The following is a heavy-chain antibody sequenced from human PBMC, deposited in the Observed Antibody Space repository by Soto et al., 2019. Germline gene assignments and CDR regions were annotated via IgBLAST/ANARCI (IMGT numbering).Heavy chain of an antibody. J-gene: IGHJ5*02. CDR1: GFTFSTYN. Sequence: DVQLVESGGGLVKPGGSLRLSCAASGFTFSTYNMNWVRQAPRKGLEWVSSIPSSTSYIFYADSVKGRFTISRDNAKNSLYLQMNSLRAEDTAVYYCARDFGGILRFGESWGQGTLVTVSS. V-gene: IGHV3-21*01. CDR3: ARDFGGILRFGES. D-gene: IGHD3-10*01. CDR2: IPSSTSYI.